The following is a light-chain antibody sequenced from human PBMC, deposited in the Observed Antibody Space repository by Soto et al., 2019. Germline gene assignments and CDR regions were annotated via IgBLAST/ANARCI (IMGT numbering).Light chain of an antibody. CDR1: SSNIGAGCY. CDR3: QSYDTTLSGPVV. CDR2: GNT. Sequence: QSVLTQPPSVSGAPGQRVTMSCTGSSSNIGAGCYVHWYQHLPGTAPKLLIYGNTNRPSGVPDRFSGSKSGTSASLAITGLQAEDEADYYCQSYDTTLSGPVVFGGGTKVTVL. V-gene: IGLV1-40*01. J-gene: IGLJ2*01.